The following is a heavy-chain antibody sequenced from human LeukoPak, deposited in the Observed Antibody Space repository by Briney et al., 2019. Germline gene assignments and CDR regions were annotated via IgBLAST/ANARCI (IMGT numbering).Heavy chain of an antibody. J-gene: IGHJ5*02. Sequence: GRSLRLSCAASGFIVSSNYMSWVRQAPGKGLEWVSAIYSGGSTYYADSVKGRFTISRDNSKNTLYLQMNSLRAEDTAVYYCARSRDGYNGLFDPWGQGTLVTVSS. CDR3: ARSRDGYNGLFDP. CDR2: IYSGGST. V-gene: IGHV3-53*01. D-gene: IGHD5-24*01. CDR1: GFIVSSNY.